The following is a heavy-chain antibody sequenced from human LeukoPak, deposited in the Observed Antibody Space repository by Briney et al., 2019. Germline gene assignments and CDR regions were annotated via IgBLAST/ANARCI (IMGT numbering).Heavy chain of an antibody. V-gene: IGHV3-30*18. J-gene: IGHJ4*02. CDR3: AKGGVVVPAAADY. D-gene: IGHD2-2*01. CDR1: GFTFSSYG. CDR2: ISYDGTNK. Sequence: GGSLRLSCTASGFTFSSYGMHWVRQAPGMGLEWVTVISYDGTNKYYGDSVKGRFTISRDNSKNTLYLQMNSLRAEDTAVYHCAKGGVVVPAAADYWGQGTLVTVSS.